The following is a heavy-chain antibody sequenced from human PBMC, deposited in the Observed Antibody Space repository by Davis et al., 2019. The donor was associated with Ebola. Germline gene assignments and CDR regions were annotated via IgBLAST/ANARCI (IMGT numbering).Heavy chain of an antibody. D-gene: IGHD6-19*01. Sequence: ASVKVSCKASGYTFTSYDINWVRQATGQGLEWMGWMNPNSGNTGYAQKFQGRVTMTRNTSISTAYMELSSLRSEDTAVYYCARWAVWQWLVPYYYYGMDVWGKGTTVTVSS. CDR3: ARWAVWQWLVPYYYYGMDV. CDR1: GYTFTSYD. J-gene: IGHJ6*04. V-gene: IGHV1-8*01. CDR2: MNPNSGNT.